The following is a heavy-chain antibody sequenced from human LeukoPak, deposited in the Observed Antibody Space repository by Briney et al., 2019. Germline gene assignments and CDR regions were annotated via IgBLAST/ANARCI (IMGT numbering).Heavy chain of an antibody. D-gene: IGHD2-8*01. CDR2: ISAYNGNT. CDR1: GYTFTSYG. V-gene: IGHV1-18*01. CDR3: AREQEGRMADY. Sequence: ASVKVSCKASGYTFTSYGISWVRQAPGQGLEWMGWISAYNGNTKYAQNLQGRVTMTSDTSTSTAYMELRSLRSDDTAVYYCAREQEGRMADYWGQETLVTVSS. J-gene: IGHJ4*02.